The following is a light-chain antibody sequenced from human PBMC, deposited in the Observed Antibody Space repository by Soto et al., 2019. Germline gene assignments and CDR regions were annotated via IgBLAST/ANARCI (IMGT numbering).Light chain of an antibody. CDR1: SSKIGAGYD. J-gene: IGLJ1*01. CDR3: QSYDSSLSGSGV. CDR2: GNS. V-gene: IGLV1-40*01. Sequence: QSVLTQPPSVSGAPGQRVTISCTGSSSKIGAGYDVHWYQQLPGTAPKLLIYGNSNRPSGVPDRFSGSKSGTSASLAITGLQAEDEADYYCQSYDSSLSGSGVFGTGTKATVL.